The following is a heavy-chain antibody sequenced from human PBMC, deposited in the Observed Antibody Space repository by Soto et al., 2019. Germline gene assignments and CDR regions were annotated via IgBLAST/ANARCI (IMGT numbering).Heavy chain of an antibody. CDR3: AKNQERELPRVIDF. Sequence: EVRLLESGGGLVKPGGSLRLSCATSGHTFSNYAMSWVRQAPGGGLEWVSSMSGSSSTTYYADSVRGRFTISRDRSKNTLYLQMSSLRAEDTALYYCAKNQERELPRVIDFWGQGTLVTVSS. CDR1: GHTFSNYA. V-gene: IGHV3-23*01. J-gene: IGHJ4*02. CDR2: MSGSSSTT. D-gene: IGHD1-7*01.